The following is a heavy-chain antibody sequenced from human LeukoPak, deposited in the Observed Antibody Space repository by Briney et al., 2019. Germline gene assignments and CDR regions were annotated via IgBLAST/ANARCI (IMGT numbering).Heavy chain of an antibody. J-gene: IGHJ4*02. Sequence: GGSLRLSCAASGFTFDDYARHWVRQVPGKGLEWVSGISWNSGSIGYADSVKGRFTISRDNAKNSLYLHMNSLSAEDTALYYCAKGKKITVAGLFDCWGQGTLVTVSS. CDR1: GFTFDDYA. CDR3: AKGKKITVAGLFDC. D-gene: IGHD6-19*01. CDR2: ISWNSGSI. V-gene: IGHV3-9*01.